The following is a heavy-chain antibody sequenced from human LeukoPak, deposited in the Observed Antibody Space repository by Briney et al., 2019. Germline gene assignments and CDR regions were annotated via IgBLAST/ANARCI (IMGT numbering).Heavy chain of an antibody. J-gene: IGHJ1*01. CDR3: ASFPGYSAEYFQH. CDR2: INPNSGGT. D-gene: IGHD3-22*01. V-gene: IGHV1-2*02. Sequence: ASVKVSCKASGYTFTGYYMHWVRQAPGQGLEWMGWINPNSGGTNYAQKFQGRVTMTRDTSISTAYMELSRLRSDDTAVYYCASFPGYSAEYFQHWGQGTLVTVSS. CDR1: GYTFTGYY.